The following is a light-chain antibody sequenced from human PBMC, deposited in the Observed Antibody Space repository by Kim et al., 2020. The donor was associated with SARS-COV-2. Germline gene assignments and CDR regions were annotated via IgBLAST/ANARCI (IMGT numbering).Light chain of an antibody. CDR3: QQYGDSLSLT. J-gene: IGKJ4*01. CDR2: GAS. CDR1: QKIASRY. V-gene: IGKV3-20*01. Sequence: PGERATLSCRASQKIASRYLASYQQRPGQAPRLLMSGASSRATGVPDRFSGSGSGTDFTLTITRLEPEDFAVYYCQQYGDSLSLTFGGGTKVDIK.